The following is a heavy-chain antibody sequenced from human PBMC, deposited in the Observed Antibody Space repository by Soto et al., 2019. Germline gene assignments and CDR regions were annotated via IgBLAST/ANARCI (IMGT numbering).Heavy chain of an antibody. Sequence: QVQLQESGPGLVTPSQTLSLTCTVSGGSISSGIYYWSWIRQHPGKGREWIGYIYDSGSTYYNPSLTSRVTISIDTSKNHFSLKLTSVTAADTAVYYCARDRTATGGYFDYWGQGTLVTVSS. CDR1: GGSISSGIYY. J-gene: IGHJ4*02. V-gene: IGHV4-31*02. CDR3: ARDRTATGGYFDY. D-gene: IGHD7-27*01. CDR2: IYDSGST.